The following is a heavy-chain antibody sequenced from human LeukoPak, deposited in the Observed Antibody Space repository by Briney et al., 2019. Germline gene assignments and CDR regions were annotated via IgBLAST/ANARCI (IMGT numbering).Heavy chain of an antibody. Sequence: GGSLRLSCAASGLTVSSNYMSWVRQAPGKGLEWVSVIYSGGSTYYADPVKGRFTISRDNSKNTLYLQMNSLRAEDTAVYYCARSPHGAIPSSYYFDYWGQGTLVTVSS. V-gene: IGHV3-66*02. CDR1: GLTVSSNY. D-gene: IGHD3-16*01. J-gene: IGHJ4*02. CDR2: IYSGGST. CDR3: ARSPHGAIPSSYYFDY.